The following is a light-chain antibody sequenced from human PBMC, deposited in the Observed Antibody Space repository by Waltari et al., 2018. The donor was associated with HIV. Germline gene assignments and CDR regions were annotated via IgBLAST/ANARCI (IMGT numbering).Light chain of an antibody. CDR2: WAS. CDR3: QQYYSPPPT. J-gene: IGKJ2*01. Sequence: DIVMTQSPDSLAVSLGERATINCKSSQSVLYSSNNKNYLAWYQHKPGQPPKVLIYWASTRESGVPDRFSGSGSGTDFTLTISSLQAEDVAIYYCQQYYSPPPTFGQGTKLDLK. V-gene: IGKV4-1*01. CDR1: QSVLYSSNNKNY.